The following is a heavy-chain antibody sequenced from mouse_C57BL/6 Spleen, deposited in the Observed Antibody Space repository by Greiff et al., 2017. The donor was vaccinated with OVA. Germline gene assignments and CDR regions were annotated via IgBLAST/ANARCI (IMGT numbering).Heavy chain of an antibody. CDR3: AREGDVRNYFDY. J-gene: IGHJ2*01. V-gene: IGHV5-4*01. CDR2: ISDGGSYT. Sequence: EVKLVESGGGLVKPGGSLKLSCAASGFTFSSYAMSWVRQTPEKRLEWVATISDGGSYTYYPDNVKGRFTISRDNAKNNLYLQMSHLKSEDTAMYYCAREGDVRNYFDYWGQGTTLTVSS. D-gene: IGHD3-3*01. CDR1: GFTFSSYA.